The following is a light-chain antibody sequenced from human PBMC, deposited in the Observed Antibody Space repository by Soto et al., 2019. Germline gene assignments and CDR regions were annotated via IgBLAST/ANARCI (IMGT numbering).Light chain of an antibody. Sequence: EIGMTQSPATLSVSPGERATLYCRASQSVSSNLAWYQQQLGQAPRLLIYGASIKATGIPDRFSGSGSGTDFTLTISGLEPEDSAVFYCQQYASSPTFGQGTKVDI. V-gene: IGKV3-20*01. CDR2: GAS. CDR3: QQYASSPT. CDR1: QSVSSN. J-gene: IGKJ1*01.